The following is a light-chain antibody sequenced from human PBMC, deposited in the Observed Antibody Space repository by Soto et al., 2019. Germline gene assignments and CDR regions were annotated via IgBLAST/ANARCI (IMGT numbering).Light chain of an antibody. CDR1: SSDVGSYNL. Sequence: QSALTQPASVSRSPGQSITISCTGTSSDVGSYNLVSWYQQHPGKAPKLMIYEGSKRPSGVSNRFSGSKSGNTASLTISGLQAEDEADYYCCSYAGSSIHVVFGGGTQLTVL. CDR2: EGS. J-gene: IGLJ2*01. CDR3: CSYAGSSIHVV. V-gene: IGLV2-23*01.